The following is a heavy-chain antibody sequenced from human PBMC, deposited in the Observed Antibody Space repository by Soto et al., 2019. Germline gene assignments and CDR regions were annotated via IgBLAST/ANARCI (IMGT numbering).Heavy chain of an antibody. J-gene: IGHJ5*02. V-gene: IGHV1-3*01. D-gene: IGHD6-19*01. Sequence: ASVKVSCKASGYTFTSYAMHWVRQAPGQRLEWMGWINAGNGNTKYSQKFQGRVAITRDTSASTAYMELSSLRSEDTAVYYCARAEYSSGWYPIWFEPWGQGTLVTVSS. CDR2: INAGNGNT. CDR1: GYTFTSYA. CDR3: ARAEYSSGWYPIWFEP.